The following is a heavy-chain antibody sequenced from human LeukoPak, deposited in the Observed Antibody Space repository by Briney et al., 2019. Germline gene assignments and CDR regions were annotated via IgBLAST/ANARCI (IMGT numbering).Heavy chain of an antibody. D-gene: IGHD2-2*01. J-gene: IGHJ4*02. CDR2: IRYDGSNK. CDR1: GFTFSSYG. CDR3: AKDPRWVVVVPGWYFDY. Sequence: GGSLRLSCAASGFTFSSYGIHWVRQAPGKGLEWVAFIRYDGSNKYYADSVKGRFTISRDNSKNTLYLQMNSLRAEDTAVYYCAKDPRWVVVVPGWYFDYWGQGTLVTVSS. V-gene: IGHV3-30*02.